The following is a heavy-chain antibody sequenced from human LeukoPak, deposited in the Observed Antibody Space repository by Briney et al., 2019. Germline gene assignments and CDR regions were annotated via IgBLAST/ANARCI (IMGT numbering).Heavy chain of an antibody. CDR2: IYYSGST. V-gene: IGHV4-59*08. CDR1: GGSISSYY. Sequence: SETLSLTCTVSGGSISSYYWSWIRQPPGKGLEWIGYIYYSGSTNYNPSLKSRVTISVDTSKNQFSLKLSSVTAADTAVYYCARQRPDAFDIWGQGTMVTVSS. J-gene: IGHJ3*02. CDR3: ARQRPDAFDI.